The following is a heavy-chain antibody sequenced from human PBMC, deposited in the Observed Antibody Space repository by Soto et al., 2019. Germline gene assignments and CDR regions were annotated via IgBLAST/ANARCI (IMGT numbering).Heavy chain of an antibody. CDR2: ISSSGSTI. Sequence: RLSCAASGFTFSSYEMNWVRQAPGKGLEWVSYISSSGSTIYYADSVKGRFTISRDNAKNSLYLQMNSLRAEDTAVYYCARDSRLGELSSPYYYGMDVWGQGTTVTVSS. J-gene: IGHJ6*02. D-gene: IGHD3-16*02. CDR3: ARDSRLGELSSPYYYGMDV. V-gene: IGHV3-48*03. CDR1: GFTFSSYE.